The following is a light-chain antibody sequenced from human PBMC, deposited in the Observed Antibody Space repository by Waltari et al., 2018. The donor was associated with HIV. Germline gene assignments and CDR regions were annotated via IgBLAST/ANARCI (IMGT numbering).Light chain of an antibody. CDR3: QQYGNSPPYT. J-gene: IGKJ2*01. V-gene: IGKV3-20*01. CDR2: GAS. CDR1: QSVSSGY. Sequence: EIVLTQSPGTLSLSPGVRATLSCRASQSVSSGYLAWSQQKPGQAPRVLIYGASSRATGIPDRFSGSGSGTDFTLTISRLEPEDCAVYYCQQYGNSPPYTFGQGTKLEIK.